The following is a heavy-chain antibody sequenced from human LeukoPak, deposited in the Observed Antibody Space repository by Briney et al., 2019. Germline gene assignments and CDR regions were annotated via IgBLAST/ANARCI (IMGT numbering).Heavy chain of an antibody. CDR2: IKQDGSEK. CDR3: AGGSGPYDAFDI. D-gene: IGHD2-15*01. CDR1: GFTFSSYW. V-gene: IGHV3-7*01. J-gene: IGHJ3*02. Sequence: GGSLRLSCAASGFTFSSYWMSWVRQAPGKRLEWVANIKQDGSEKYYVDSVKGRFTISRDNAKNSLYLQMNSLRAEDAAVYYCAGGSGPYDAFDIWGQGTMVTVSS.